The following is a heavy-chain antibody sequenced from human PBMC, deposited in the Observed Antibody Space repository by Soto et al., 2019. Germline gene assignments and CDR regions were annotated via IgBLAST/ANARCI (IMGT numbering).Heavy chain of an antibody. V-gene: IGHV4-34*01. J-gene: IGHJ6*02. CDR3: ARAPEVLELPRDYYYYGMDF. D-gene: IGHD3-10*01. CDR1: GGSFSGYY. CDR2: INHSGST. Sequence: QVQLQQWGAGLLKPSETLSLTCAVYGGSFSGYYWSWIRQPPGKGLEWIGEINHSGSTNYNPSLKSRVTISVDTSKNQFSLKLSSVTAADTAVYYCARAPEVLELPRDYYYYGMDFWGQGTTVTVSS.